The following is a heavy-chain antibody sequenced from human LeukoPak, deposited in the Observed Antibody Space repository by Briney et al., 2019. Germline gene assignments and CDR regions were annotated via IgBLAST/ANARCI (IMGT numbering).Heavy chain of an antibody. CDR3: ASTWT. Sequence: SETLSLTCAVYGGSFSGYYWSWIRQPPGKGLEWIGSIYYSGSTYYNPSLKSRVTISVDTSKNQFSLKLSSVTAADTAVYYCASTWTWGQGTLVTVSS. J-gene: IGHJ5*02. D-gene: IGHD3-3*01. V-gene: IGHV4-34*01. CDR2: IYYSGST. CDR1: GGSFSGYY.